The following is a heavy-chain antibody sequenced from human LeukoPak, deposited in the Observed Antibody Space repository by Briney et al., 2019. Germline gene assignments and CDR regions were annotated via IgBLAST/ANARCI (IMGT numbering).Heavy chain of an antibody. D-gene: IGHD2-15*01. Sequence: ASVKVSCKASGGTFSSYAISWVRQAPGQGLEWMGGIIPIFGTANYAQKFQGRVTITVDKSTSTAYMELSSLRSEDTAVYYCARTHLGYCSGGSCYSPFDYWGQGTLVTVSS. CDR3: ARTHLGYCSGGSCYSPFDY. V-gene: IGHV1-69*06. CDR2: IIPIFGTA. CDR1: GGTFSSYA. J-gene: IGHJ4*02.